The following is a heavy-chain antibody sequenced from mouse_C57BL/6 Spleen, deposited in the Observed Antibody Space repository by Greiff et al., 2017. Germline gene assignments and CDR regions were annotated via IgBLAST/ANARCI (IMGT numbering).Heavy chain of an antibody. CDR3: ARGRWDGGEFDY. J-gene: IGHJ2*01. CDR1: GYTFTSYW. Sequence: QVQLQQPGAELVKPGASVKLSCKASGYTFTSYWMHWVKQRPGQGLEWIGMIHPNSGSTNYNEKFKSKATLTVDKSSSTAYMQLSSLTSEDSAVYYCARGRWDGGEFDYWGQGTTLTVSS. D-gene: IGHD4-1*01. V-gene: IGHV1-64*01. CDR2: IHPNSGST.